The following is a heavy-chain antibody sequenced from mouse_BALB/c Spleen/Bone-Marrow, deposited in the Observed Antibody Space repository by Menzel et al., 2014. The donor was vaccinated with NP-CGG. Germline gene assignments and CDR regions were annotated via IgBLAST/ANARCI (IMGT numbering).Heavy chain of an antibody. CDR1: GYAFTNYW. CDR3: ARPQFISGRYYAMDY. J-gene: IGHJ4*01. V-gene: IGHV1-63*01. Sequence: QVQLQQSGAELVRPGTSVKISCKASGYAFTNYWLDWVKQSPGHGLEWIGDIYPGSGNTYFNEKFKGKATLTADKSSSTAYMQLSSLTSEDSALYFCARPQFISGRYYAMDYWGQGTSVTVSS. D-gene: IGHD1-2*01. CDR2: IYPGSGNT.